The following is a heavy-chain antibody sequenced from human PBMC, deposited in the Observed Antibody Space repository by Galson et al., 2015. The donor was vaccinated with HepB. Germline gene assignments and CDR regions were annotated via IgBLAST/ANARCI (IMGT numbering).Heavy chain of an antibody. CDR2: ISANSGNT. J-gene: IGHJ4*02. D-gene: IGHD4/OR15-4a*01. V-gene: IGHV1-18*04. CDR1: GYTFTTNG. Sequence: SVKASCKASGYTFTTNGISWVRQAPGQGLEWMGWISANSGNTKYAQNLQGRVTLTRDTSTSTAYLDLRSLRSDDTAAYYCARDRDYRFDYWGQGTLVTVFS. CDR3: ARDRDYRFDY.